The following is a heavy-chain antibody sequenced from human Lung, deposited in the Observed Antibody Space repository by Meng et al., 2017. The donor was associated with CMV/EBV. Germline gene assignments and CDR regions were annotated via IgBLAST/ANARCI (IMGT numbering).Heavy chain of an antibody. CDR1: GYNFTSYY. CDR3: ARDLGYNDDY. D-gene: IGHD5-24*01. CDR2: INPSGGST. J-gene: IGHJ4*02. Sequence: KVYCKASGYNFTSYYMHWVRQAPGQGLEWMAIINPSGGSTSYAQKFQGRVTMTRGTSTSTVYMELSSLRSEDTAVYYCARDLGYNDDYWGQGTLVIVSS. V-gene: IGHV1-46*01.